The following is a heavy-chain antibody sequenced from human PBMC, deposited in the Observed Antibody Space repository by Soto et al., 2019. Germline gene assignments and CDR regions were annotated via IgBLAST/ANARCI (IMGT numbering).Heavy chain of an antibody. Sequence: QVQLVQSGAEVKKPGSSVKVSCKASGGTFSSYAISWVRQAPGQGLEWMGGIIPIFGTANYAQKFQGRVTITADESTSTAYMELSSLRSEDTAVYYCARDQSIAAAGTGTNYYYYYGMDVWGQGTTVTVSS. J-gene: IGHJ6*02. V-gene: IGHV1-69*01. CDR2: IIPIFGTA. CDR3: ARDQSIAAAGTGTNYYYYYGMDV. CDR1: GGTFSSYA. D-gene: IGHD6-13*01.